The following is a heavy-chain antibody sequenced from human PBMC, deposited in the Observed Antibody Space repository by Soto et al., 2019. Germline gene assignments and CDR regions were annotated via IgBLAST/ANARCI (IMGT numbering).Heavy chain of an antibody. D-gene: IGHD1-26*01. CDR2: LSNTGRRT. CDR1: VFPFGANA. CDR3: ATEMGATQGPFDN. Sequence: LRLSCVVSVFPFGANAMSWVRQAPGKGLEWVSGLSNTGRRTSYADSVKGRFNISRDNSENTVYLQMNSLRVEDTAVYYCATEMGATQGPFDNWGQGTLVTVSS. J-gene: IGHJ4*02. V-gene: IGHV3-23*01.